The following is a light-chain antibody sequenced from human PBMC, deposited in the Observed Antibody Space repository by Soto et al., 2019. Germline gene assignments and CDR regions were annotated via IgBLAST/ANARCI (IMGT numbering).Light chain of an antibody. J-gene: IGLJ2*01. CDR3: QSYDSSIVV. CDR2: EDN. Sequence: NFMLTQHHSVSESPGKTVTISCTGSSGSIASNYVQWYQQRPGSAPTTVIYEDNQRPSGVPDRFSGSIDSSSNSASLTISGLKTEDEADYYCQSYDSSIVVFGVGTKLTVL. V-gene: IGLV6-57*02. CDR1: SGSIASNY.